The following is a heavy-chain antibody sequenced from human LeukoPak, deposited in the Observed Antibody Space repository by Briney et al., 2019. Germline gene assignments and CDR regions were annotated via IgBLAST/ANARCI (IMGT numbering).Heavy chain of an antibody. CDR2: ISSSGSTI. CDR3: ARVAGYSSSWYRFDY. Sequence: GGSLRLSCAASGFTFSSYEMNRVRQAPGKGLEWVSYISSSGSTIYYADPVKGRFTISRDNAKNSLYLQMNSLRAEDTAVYYCARVAGYSSSWYRFDYWGQGTLVTVSS. D-gene: IGHD6-13*01. V-gene: IGHV3-48*03. CDR1: GFTFSSYE. J-gene: IGHJ4*02.